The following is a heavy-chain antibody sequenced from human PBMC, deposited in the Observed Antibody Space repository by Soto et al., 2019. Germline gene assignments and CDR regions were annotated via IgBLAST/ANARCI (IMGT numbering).Heavy chain of an antibody. D-gene: IGHD3-22*01. CDR2: ISAYDDNT. V-gene: IGHV1-18*01. Sequence: QAQLVQSGPEVKKPGASVKVSCKASGYRFTSYGISWVRQAPGQGLEWLGWISAYDDNTKYAQTLQGRVSMSTETSTNTAYMELRSLRSDDTAMYYCARGGYNASSGSRNYHYYGMNVWGQGTTVTVSS. J-gene: IGHJ6*02. CDR3: ARGGYNASSGSRNYHYYGMNV. CDR1: GYRFTSYG.